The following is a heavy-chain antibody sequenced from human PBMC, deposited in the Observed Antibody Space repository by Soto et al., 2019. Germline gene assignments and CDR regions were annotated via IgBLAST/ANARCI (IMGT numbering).Heavy chain of an antibody. CDR1: ADTFSSYW. V-gene: IGHV5-51*01. CDR2: MFLGGSDT. Sequence: PGESLKISCQGSADTFSSYWIGWVRQMPGKGLEWLGIMFLGGSDTRYSPSFQGRVNISADKSITTAYLQWNSLKASDTAMYYCARIRKNCGGDCYALEYWGQGTLVTVS. CDR3: ARIRKNCGGDCYALEY. J-gene: IGHJ4*02. D-gene: IGHD2-21*02.